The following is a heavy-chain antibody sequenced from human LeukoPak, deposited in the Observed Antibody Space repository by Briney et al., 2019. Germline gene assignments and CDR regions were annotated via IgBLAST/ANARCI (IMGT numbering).Heavy chain of an antibody. D-gene: IGHD3-10*01. J-gene: IGHJ5*02. V-gene: IGHV4-61*02. CDR3: ARRVSIVIGGILFDP. CDR1: GGSISSGSYY. Sequence: SETLSLTCTVSGGSISSGSYYWSWIRQPAGKGLEWIGRIYTSGSTNYNPSLRNRVTISVDTSKNQFSLKLSSVTAADTAVYYCARRVSIVIGGILFDPWSQGTLVTVSS. CDR2: IYTSGST.